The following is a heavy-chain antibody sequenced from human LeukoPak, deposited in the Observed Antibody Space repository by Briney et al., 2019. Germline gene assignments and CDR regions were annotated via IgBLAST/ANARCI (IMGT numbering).Heavy chain of an antibody. D-gene: IGHD5-12*01. V-gene: IGHV3-7*01. CDR3: ARGGYSFDY. CDR2: LHADGSEK. CDR1: GFCSIGNW. J-gene: IGHJ4*02. Sequence: GGSLRPSCVPFGFCSIGNWMSWVRQAPGRGLEWVARLHADGSEKYYVDSVKGRFTISRDNAKNSLYLQMNSLRVEDTAVYYCARGGYSFDYLGQGTLVTVSS.